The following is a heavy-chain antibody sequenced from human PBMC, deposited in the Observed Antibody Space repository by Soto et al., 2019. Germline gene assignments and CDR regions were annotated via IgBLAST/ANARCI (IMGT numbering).Heavy chain of an antibody. D-gene: IGHD6-19*01. V-gene: IGHV4-30-4*01. Sequence: QVQLQESGPGLVKPSQTLSLTCTVSGGSISSGDYYWSWIRQPPGKGLEWIGYIYYSGSTYYNPSLKSRVTIPVDTSKNQVSLKLSSVTAADTAVYYCARQHGSSGWYGGYYYFDYWGQGTLVTVSS. CDR2: IYYSGST. CDR3: ARQHGSSGWYGGYYYFDY. CDR1: GGSISSGDYY. J-gene: IGHJ4*02.